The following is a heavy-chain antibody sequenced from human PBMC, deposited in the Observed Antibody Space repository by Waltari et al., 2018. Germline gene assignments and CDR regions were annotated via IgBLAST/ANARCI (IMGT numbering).Heavy chain of an antibody. D-gene: IGHD2-2*01. V-gene: IGHV3-23*01. Sequence: EVQLLESGGGLVQPGGSLSLSCAASGFPFSSYAMSWVRPAPGKGLEWVSAISGSGGSTYYADSVKGRFTISRDNSKNTLYLQMNSLRAEDTAVYYCAKGGGYCSSTSCPWVYWGQGTLVTVSS. J-gene: IGHJ4*02. CDR1: GFPFSSYA. CDR3: AKGGGYCSSTSCPWVY. CDR2: ISGSGGST.